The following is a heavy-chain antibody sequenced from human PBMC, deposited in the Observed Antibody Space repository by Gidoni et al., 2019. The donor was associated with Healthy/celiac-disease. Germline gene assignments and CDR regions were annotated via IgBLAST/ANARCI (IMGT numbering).Heavy chain of an antibody. Sequence: QVQLVESGGGLVKPGGSLRLSCAASGFTFSDYYMSWIRQAPGKGLEWVSYISSSGSTIYYADSVKGRFTISRDNAKNSLYLQMNSLRAEDTAVYYCACYKQTYATEYRKNPFDYWGQGTLVTVSS. CDR1: GFTFSDYY. D-gene: IGHD2-15*01. J-gene: IGHJ4*02. CDR3: ACYKQTYATEYRKNPFDY. CDR2: ISSSGSTI. V-gene: IGHV3-11*01.